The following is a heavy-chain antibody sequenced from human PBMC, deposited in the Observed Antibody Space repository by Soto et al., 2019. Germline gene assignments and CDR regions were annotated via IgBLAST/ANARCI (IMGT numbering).Heavy chain of an antibody. D-gene: IGHD3-3*01. CDR3: ATTTTAYSALWSAYPRPYGMDV. CDR1: GGSISSYY. J-gene: IGHJ6*02. Sequence: SETLSLTCTVSGGSISSYYWSWIRQPPGKGLEWIGYIYYSGSTNYNPSLKSRVTISVDTSKNQFSLKLSSVTAADTAVYYCATTTTAYSALWSAYPRPYGMDVWRQGPTLTVSS. V-gene: IGHV4-59*01. CDR2: IYYSGST.